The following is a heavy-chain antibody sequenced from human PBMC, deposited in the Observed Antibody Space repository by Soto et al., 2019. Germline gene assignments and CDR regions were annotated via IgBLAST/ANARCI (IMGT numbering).Heavy chain of an antibody. Sequence: QVQLVQSGGGVVQPGRSLRLSCAASGFTFSSYVTHWVRQAPGKGLEWVAVISHDGNNKYYADSVKGRFTISRDNSKNTLYLQMNSLATEDTAVYYCAKGEPDCASTTCYLLVAFDIWGQGTMVTVSS. CDR3: AKGEPDCASTTCYLLVAFDI. CDR2: ISHDGNNK. CDR1: GFTFSSYV. V-gene: IGHV3-30*18. J-gene: IGHJ3*02. D-gene: IGHD2-2*01.